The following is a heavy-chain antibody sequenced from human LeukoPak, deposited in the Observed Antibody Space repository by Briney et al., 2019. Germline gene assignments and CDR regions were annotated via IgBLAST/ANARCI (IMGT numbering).Heavy chain of an antibody. J-gene: IGHJ6*02. V-gene: IGHV4-39*01. CDR2: IYYNGNT. Sequence: PSETLSLTCSVSGDSLSSSNYYLAWIRQPPGKGLEWIGSIYYNGNTYYHPSLKSRVTISVDTSKNQFSLKLSSVTAADTAVYYCASADCSSTSCYRYHYYYGTDVWGQGTTVTVSS. CDR1: GDSLSSSNYY. D-gene: IGHD2-2*02. CDR3: ASADCSSTSCYRYHYYYGTDV.